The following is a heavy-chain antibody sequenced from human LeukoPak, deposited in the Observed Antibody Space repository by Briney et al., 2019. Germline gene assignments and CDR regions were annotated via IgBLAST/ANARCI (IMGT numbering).Heavy chain of an antibody. CDR3: ARLPCSGGSCYPSPTDAFDI. Sequence: SETLSLTCTVSGGSISSYYWSWIRQPPGKGLEWIGYIYYSGSTNYNPSLKSRVTISVDTSKNQFSLKLSSVTAADTAVYYCARLPCSGGSCYPSPTDAFDIWGQGTMVTVSS. CDR2: IYYSGST. J-gene: IGHJ3*02. CDR1: GGSISSYY. V-gene: IGHV4-59*01. D-gene: IGHD2-15*01.